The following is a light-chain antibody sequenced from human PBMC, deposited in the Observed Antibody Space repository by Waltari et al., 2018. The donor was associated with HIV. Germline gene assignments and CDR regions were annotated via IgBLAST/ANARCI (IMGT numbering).Light chain of an antibody. J-gene: IGKJ4*01. CDR2: HSS. CDR3: QQYHHWPPFT. CDR1: QNVDDK. V-gene: IGKV3D-15*01. Sequence: DILLTQSPATISVSPGGRVTVSCRASQNVDDKLAWYQQKPGQSPRLLIYHSSVRAAGVPTMFGGAGSATNFTLTITSLQSEDFALYFCQQYHHWPPFTFGGGSRVELK.